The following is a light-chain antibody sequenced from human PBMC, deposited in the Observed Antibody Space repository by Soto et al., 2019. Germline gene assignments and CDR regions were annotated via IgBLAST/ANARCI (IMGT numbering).Light chain of an antibody. Sequence: EIVLKQSPGTLSLSPGERATLSCRASQTVSGAYLAWYRQKPGQAPRLLIYDVSRRATGIPDRFSGSGSGTDFTLTVSRLEPEDFAVYYCQQYGSSPETFGQGTKVDIK. CDR1: QTVSGAY. CDR3: QQYGSSPET. J-gene: IGKJ1*01. V-gene: IGKV3-20*01. CDR2: DVS.